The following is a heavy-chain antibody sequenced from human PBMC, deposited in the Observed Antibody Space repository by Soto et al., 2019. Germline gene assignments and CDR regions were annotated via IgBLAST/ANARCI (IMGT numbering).Heavy chain of an antibody. J-gene: IGHJ6*02. D-gene: IGHD3-3*01. Sequence: ESGGGVVQPGRSLRLSCAASGFTFSSYGMHWVRQAPGKGLEWVAVIWYDGSNKYYADSVKGRFTISRDNSKNTLYLQMNSLRAEDTAVYYCAREELITIFGVVIKGGMDVWGQGTTVTVSS. CDR1: GFTFSSYG. CDR3: AREELITIFGVVIKGGMDV. V-gene: IGHV3-33*01. CDR2: IWYDGSNK.